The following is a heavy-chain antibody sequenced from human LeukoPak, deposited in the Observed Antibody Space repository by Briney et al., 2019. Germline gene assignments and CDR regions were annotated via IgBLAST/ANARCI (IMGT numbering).Heavy chain of an antibody. CDR3: ARYYSVGWEQLVPMAFDI. D-gene: IGHD6-6*01. CDR2: INPNSGGT. J-gene: IGHJ3*02. Sequence: GASVKVSCKASGYTFTDYYMHWVRQAPGQGLEWMGWINPNSGGTNYAQKFQGRVTMTRDTSISTAYMELSRLRSDGTAVYYCARYYSVGWEQLVPMAFDIWGQGTMVTVSS. V-gene: IGHV1-2*02. CDR1: GYTFTDYY.